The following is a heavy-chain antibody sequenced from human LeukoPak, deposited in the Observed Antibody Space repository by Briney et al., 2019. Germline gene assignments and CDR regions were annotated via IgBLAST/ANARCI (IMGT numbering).Heavy chain of an antibody. J-gene: IGHJ4*02. CDR2: IYHSGST. V-gene: IGHV4-34*01. CDR3: ATSVRTTGNFDY. CDR1: GGSFSGYY. D-gene: IGHD4-17*01. Sequence: SETLSLTCAVYGGSFSGYYWSWIRQPPGKGLEWIGSIYHSGSTYYNPSLKSRVTISVDTSKNQFSLKPSSVTAADTAVYYCATSVRTTGNFDYWGQGTLVTVSS.